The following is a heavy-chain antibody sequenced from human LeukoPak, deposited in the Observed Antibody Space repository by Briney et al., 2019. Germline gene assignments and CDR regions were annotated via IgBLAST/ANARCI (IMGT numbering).Heavy chain of an antibody. D-gene: IGHD2-21*02. J-gene: IGHJ4*02. CDR2: ISSSSSYI. CDR3: ARESVVTATFDY. Sequence: TPGGSLRLSCAASGFTFSSYSMNWVRQAPGKGLEWVSSISSSSSYIYYADSVKGRFTISRDNAKNSLYLQMNSLRAEDTAVYYCARESVVTATFDYWGQGTLVTVSS. V-gene: IGHV3-21*01. CDR1: GFTFSSYS.